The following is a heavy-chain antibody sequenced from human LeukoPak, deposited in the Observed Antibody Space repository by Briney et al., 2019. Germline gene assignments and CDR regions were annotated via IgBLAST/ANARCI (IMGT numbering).Heavy chain of an antibody. V-gene: IGHV4-4*07. J-gene: IGHJ5*02. CDR1: GGSISSYY. D-gene: IGHD2/OR15-2a*01. CDR2: IYSSGST. CDR3: ARVEDSECWFDP. Sequence: SETLSLTCTVSGGSISSYYWSWIRQPAGKGLEWIGHIYSSGSTNYNPSLKSRVTMSVDTSKNQFSLKLGSVTAADTAVYYCARVEDSECWFDPWGQGTLVTVSS.